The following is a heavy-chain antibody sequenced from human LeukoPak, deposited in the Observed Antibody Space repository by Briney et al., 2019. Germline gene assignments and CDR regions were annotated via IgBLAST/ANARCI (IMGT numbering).Heavy chain of an antibody. CDR1: GYTFTSYG. Sequence: ASVKVSCKASGYTFTSYGISWVRQAPGQGLEWMGWISAYNGNTNYAQKLQGRVTMTTDKSTSTAYMELSSLRSEDTAVYYCARGAFKLTYYDFWSDIGKNWFDPWGQGTLVTVSS. D-gene: IGHD3-3*01. J-gene: IGHJ5*02. CDR2: ISAYNGNT. V-gene: IGHV1-18*01. CDR3: ARGAFKLTYYDFWSDIGKNWFDP.